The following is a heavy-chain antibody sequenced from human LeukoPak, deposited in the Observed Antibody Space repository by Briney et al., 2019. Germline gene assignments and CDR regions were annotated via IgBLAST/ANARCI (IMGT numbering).Heavy chain of an antibody. CDR2: ISPNSGGT. CDR1: GYTXTGYY. CDR3: ARWYCGGDCYPTYYYGMDV. V-gene: IGHV1-2*02. D-gene: IGHD2-21*02. J-gene: IGHJ6*02. Sequence: ASVKVSCKASGYTXTGYYMHWVRQAPGQGLEWMGWISPNSGGTNYAQKFQGRVTMTRDTSISTAHMELSRLRSDDTAVYYCARWYCGGDCYPTYYYGMDVWGQGTTVTVSS.